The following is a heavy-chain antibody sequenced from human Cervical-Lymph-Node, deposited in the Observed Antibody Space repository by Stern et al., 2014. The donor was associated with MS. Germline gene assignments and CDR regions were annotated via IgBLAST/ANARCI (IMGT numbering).Heavy chain of an antibody. V-gene: IGHV1-2*02. CDR2: INPNSGGT. CDR1: GYTFTGYY. D-gene: IGHD5-18*01. CDR3: ARDLKNSYGLGSVDY. J-gene: IGHJ4*02. Sequence: QLVQSGAEVKKPGASVKVSCKASGYTFTGYYMHWVRQAPGQGLEWMGWINPNSGGTNYAQKFQGRVTMTRDTSISTAYMELSRLRSDDTAVYYCARDLKNSYGLGSVDYWGQGTLVTVSS.